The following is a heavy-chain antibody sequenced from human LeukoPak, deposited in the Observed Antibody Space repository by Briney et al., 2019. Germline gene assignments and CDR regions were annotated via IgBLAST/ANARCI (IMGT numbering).Heavy chain of an antibody. CDR3: ARDRGPAVPAATTSWNYYYMDV. D-gene: IGHD2-2*01. J-gene: IGHJ6*03. V-gene: IGHV1-2*02. Sequence: GASVKVSCKASGYTFTGYYMHWVRQAPGQGLEWMGWINPNSGGTNYAQKFQGRVTMTRDTSISTAYMELSRLRSDDTAVYYCARDRGPAVPAATTSWNYYYMDVWGKGTTVTVSS. CDR1: GYTFTGYY. CDR2: INPNSGGT.